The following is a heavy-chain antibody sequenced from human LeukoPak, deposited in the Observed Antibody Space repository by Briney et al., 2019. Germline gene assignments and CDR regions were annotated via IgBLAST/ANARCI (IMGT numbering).Heavy chain of an antibody. V-gene: IGHV1-69*04. Sequence: GSSVKVSCKASGGTFSSYAISWVRQAPGQGLEWMGRIIPIFGIANYAQKFQGRVTITADKSTSTAYMELSSRRSEDTAVYYCARVDYDSSGYYQGAFGVWGQGTTVTVSS. CDR1: GGTFSSYA. CDR3: ARVDYDSSGYYQGAFGV. D-gene: IGHD3-22*01. CDR2: IIPIFGIA. J-gene: IGHJ6*02.